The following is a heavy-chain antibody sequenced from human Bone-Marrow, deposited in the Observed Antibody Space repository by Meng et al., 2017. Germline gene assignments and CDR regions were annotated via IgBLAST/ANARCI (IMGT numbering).Heavy chain of an antibody. V-gene: IGHV1-69*06. J-gene: IGHJ6*02. CDR3: ARDIGLFGVVIIGYYGMDV. CDR2: IIPIFGTA. CDR1: GGTFSSYA. Sequence: GGSLRLSCKASGGTFSSYAISWVRQAPGQGLEWMGGIIPIFGTANYAQKFQGRVTITADKSTSTAYMELSSLRSEDTAVYYCARDIGLFGVVIIGYYGMDVWGQGTTVTVSS. D-gene: IGHD3-3*01.